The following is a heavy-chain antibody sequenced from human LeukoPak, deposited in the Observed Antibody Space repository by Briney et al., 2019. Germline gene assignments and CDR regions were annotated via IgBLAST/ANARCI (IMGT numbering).Heavy chain of an antibody. Sequence: GGSLRLSCAASGCTFSDYYMSWIRQAPGKGLEWVSYISSSGSTIYYADSVKGRFTISRDNAKNSLYLQMSSLRAEDTAVYYCARGGELDYYYYYGMDVWGQGTTVTVSS. CDR3: ARGGELDYYYYYGMDV. J-gene: IGHJ6*02. V-gene: IGHV3-11*01. CDR1: GCTFSDYY. D-gene: IGHD3-3*02. CDR2: ISSSGSTI.